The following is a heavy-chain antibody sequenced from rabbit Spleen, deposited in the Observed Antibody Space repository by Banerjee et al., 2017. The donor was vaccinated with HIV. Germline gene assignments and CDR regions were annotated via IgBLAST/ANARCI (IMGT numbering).Heavy chain of an antibody. V-gene: IGHV1S45*01. Sequence: QEQLVESGGDLVKPGASLTLTCKASGFDFSSTYYMCWVRQAPGKGLELIACIDTSSGDTAYATRAKGRFTISKTSSTTVTLQMTSLTAADTATYFCARGEHFSVGFSAFAIYLDLWGPGTLVTVS. J-gene: IGHJ4*01. CDR2: IDTSSGDT. CDR3: ARGEHFSVGFSAFAIYLDL. CDR1: GFDFSSTYY. D-gene: IGHD6-1*01.